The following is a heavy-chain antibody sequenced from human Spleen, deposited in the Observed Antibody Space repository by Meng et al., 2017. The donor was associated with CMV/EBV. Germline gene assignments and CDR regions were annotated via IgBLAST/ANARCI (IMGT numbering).Heavy chain of an antibody. CDR2: INPNSGDT. J-gene: IGHJ4*02. Sequence: KASGYAFSDYYMHWVRQAPGEGLEWMGCINPNSGDTEYVEKFQDRVTMTRDTSISTGYMELSRLRSDDTAVYYCARLVVATIQSDGDYWGQGTLVTVSS. V-gene: IGHV1-2*02. D-gene: IGHD5-12*01. CDR3: ARLVVATIQSDGDY. CDR1: GYAFSDYY.